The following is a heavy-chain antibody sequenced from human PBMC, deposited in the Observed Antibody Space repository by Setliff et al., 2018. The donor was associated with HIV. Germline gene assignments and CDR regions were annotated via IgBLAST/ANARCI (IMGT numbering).Heavy chain of an antibody. D-gene: IGHD6-19*01. V-gene: IGHV3-33*06. CDR1: GFTFSSYA. CDR2: IWYDGSKK. J-gene: IGHJ6*03. Sequence: PGGSLRLSCAASGFTFSSYAMHWVRQAPGKGLEWVAVIWYDGSKKYYGDSGRGRFTISRDNSRDTLYLQMNSLRAEDTAVYYCAKGRYSSGANYYYYYMDVWGKGTTVTVSS. CDR3: AKGRYSSGANYYYYYMDV.